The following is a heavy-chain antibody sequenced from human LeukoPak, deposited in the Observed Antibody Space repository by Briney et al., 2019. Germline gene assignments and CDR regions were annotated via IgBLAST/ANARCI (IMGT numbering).Heavy chain of an antibody. V-gene: IGHV3-30*02. J-gene: IGHJ4*02. Sequence: GGSLRLSCAASGFNFSGSGMHLVRQAPGKGLGWVTFIRYDGSNKYYTDSVKGRFTISRDNSKNTLYLQMDSLRAEDTAVYYCARDYDFWSGYYSPTRGYFGYWGQGTLVTVSS. CDR2: IRYDGSNK. CDR3: ARDYDFWSGYYSPTRGYFGY. CDR1: GFNFSGSG. D-gene: IGHD3-3*01.